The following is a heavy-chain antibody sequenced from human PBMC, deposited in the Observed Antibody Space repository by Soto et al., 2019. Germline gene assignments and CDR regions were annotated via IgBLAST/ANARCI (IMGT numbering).Heavy chain of an antibody. J-gene: IGHJ4*02. V-gene: IGHV4-31*03. D-gene: IGHD3-22*01. CDR1: GGSISSGGYY. CDR3: ARAPPHYYDSSGYSPFDY. CDR2: IYYSGST. Sequence: SEILSLTCTVSGGSISSGGYYCSWIRQHPGEGLEWIGYIYYSGSTYYNPSLKSRVTISVDTSKNQFSLKLSSVTAADTAVYYCARAPPHYYDSSGYSPFDYWGQGTLVTVS.